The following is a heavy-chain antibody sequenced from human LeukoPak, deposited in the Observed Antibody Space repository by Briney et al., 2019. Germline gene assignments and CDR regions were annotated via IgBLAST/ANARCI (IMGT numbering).Heavy chain of an antibody. CDR2: IYSGGRT. CDR1: GFTVSSNY. CDR3: ARDLAATGDY. V-gene: IGHV3-53*01. Sequence: GGSLRLSCAASGFTVSSNYLNWVRQAPGKGLEWISVIYSGGRTYYADSVKGRFTVSRDNSKNTLYLQMDSLRAEDTAVYYCARDLAATGDYWGQGTLVTVSS. J-gene: IGHJ4*02. D-gene: IGHD6-13*01.